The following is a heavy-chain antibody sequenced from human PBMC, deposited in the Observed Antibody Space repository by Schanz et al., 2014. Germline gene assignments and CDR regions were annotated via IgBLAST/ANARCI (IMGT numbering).Heavy chain of an antibody. D-gene: IGHD6-13*01. J-gene: IGHJ4*02. CDR2: ISGSGAST. CDR1: GFSFTTYA. Sequence: GQLVESGGGVVQPGKSLRLSCASSGFSFTTYAMSWVRQAPGKGLEWVSGISGSGASTYYADSVKGRFTISRDNSKNTLYLQMNSLRAGDAAVYYCARGLIAAAGGAFDYWGQGTLVAVSA. V-gene: IGHV3-23*04. CDR3: ARGLIAAAGGAFDY.